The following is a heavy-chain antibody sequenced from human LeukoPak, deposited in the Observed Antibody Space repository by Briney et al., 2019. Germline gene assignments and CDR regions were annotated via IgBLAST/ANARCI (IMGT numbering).Heavy chain of an antibody. Sequence: GSLRLSCAASGFTSSDYWMHWVRQTPGKGLVWVSRISYDGGGTNYADSVKGRFTISRDNAKNTLYLQMNSLRVEDTAVYYCVRNMVRGVVYFDSWGQGALVTVSS. CDR2: ISYDGGGT. CDR1: GFTSSDYW. D-gene: IGHD3-10*01. V-gene: IGHV3-74*01. J-gene: IGHJ4*02. CDR3: VRNMVRGVVYFDS.